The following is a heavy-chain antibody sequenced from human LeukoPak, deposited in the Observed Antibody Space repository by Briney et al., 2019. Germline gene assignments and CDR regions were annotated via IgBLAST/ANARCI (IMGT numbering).Heavy chain of an antibody. CDR1: GGSISGHY. D-gene: IGHD1-26*01. CDR2: IYTGGNT. CDR3: ARGSGSNYYDY. Sequence: SETLSLTRTVSGGSISGHYWNWIRQPAGKGLEWIGRIYTGGNTNYNPSLKSRVTMSVDTSKTQFSLNLASVTAADTAVYYCARGSGSNYYDYWGQGTLVTVSS. V-gene: IGHV4-4*07. J-gene: IGHJ4*02.